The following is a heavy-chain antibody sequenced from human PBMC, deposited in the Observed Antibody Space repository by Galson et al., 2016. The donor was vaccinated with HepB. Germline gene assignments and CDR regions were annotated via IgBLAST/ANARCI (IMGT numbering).Heavy chain of an antibody. V-gene: IGHV3-21*01. CDR3: ARAAGHGHYGSGSRFDY. D-gene: IGHD3-10*01. CDR2: ISTSGSYI. J-gene: IGHJ4*02. Sequence: SLRLSCAASGFTFKSYSMNWVRQAPGKGLEWVSYISTSGSYIFYADSVKGRFTISRDNAKNSLQLQMNSLRAEDTAVYYCARAAGHGHYGSGSRFDYWGQGTLVTVSS. CDR1: GFTFKSYS.